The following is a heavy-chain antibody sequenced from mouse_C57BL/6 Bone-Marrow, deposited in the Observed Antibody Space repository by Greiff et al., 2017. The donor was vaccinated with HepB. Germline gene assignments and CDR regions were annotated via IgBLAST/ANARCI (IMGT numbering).Heavy chain of an antibody. CDR2: IDPSDSYT. CDR3: ARFRARYYYGSSYAMDY. CDR1: GYTFTSYW. Sequence: QVQLQQPGAELVKLGASVKLSCKASGYTFTSYWMQWVKQRPGQGLEWIGEIDPSDSYTNYNQKFKGKATLTVDTSSSTAYMQLSSLTSEHSAVYYCARFRARYYYGSSYAMDYWGQGTSVTVSS. V-gene: IGHV1-50*01. D-gene: IGHD1-1*01. J-gene: IGHJ4*01.